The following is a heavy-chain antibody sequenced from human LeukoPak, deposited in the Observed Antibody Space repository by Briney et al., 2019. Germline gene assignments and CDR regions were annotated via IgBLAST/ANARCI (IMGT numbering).Heavy chain of an antibody. CDR3: ARENGYNVFDY. V-gene: IGHV3-53*01. J-gene: IGHJ4*02. D-gene: IGHD5-24*01. Sequence: GGPLRLSCAASGFTVSSSYMIWVRQAPGKGLEWVSVIYSGGYTYYADSVKGRFTISRDHSKNTLYLQMDSLRAEDTAVYYCARENGYNVFDYWGQGTLVTVSS. CDR2: IYSGGYT. CDR1: GFTVSSSY.